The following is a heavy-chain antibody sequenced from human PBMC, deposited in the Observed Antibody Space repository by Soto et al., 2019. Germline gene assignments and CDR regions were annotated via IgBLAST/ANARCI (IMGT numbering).Heavy chain of an antibody. CDR1: GGSISTHY. V-gene: IGHV4-59*11. CDR3: ARDYYDSGNFLSYYYGLDV. D-gene: IGHD3-22*01. CDR2: MHYSGST. J-gene: IGHJ6*02. Sequence: SETLSLTCTVSGGSISTHYWTWIRQPPGKGLEWIGNMHYSGSTNYNPSLKSRVTISLDTSKNQFSLNLRSVTTADTAVYYCARDYYDSGNFLSYYYGLDVWGQGTTVTVSS.